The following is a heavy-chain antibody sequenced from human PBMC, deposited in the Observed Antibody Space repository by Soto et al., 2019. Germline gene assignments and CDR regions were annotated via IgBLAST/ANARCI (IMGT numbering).Heavy chain of an antibody. CDR2: ISAYNGNT. Sequence: ASVKVSCKASGYTFTSYGISWVRQAPGQGLEWMGWISAYNGNTNYAQKLQGRVTMTTDTSTSTAYMELRSLRSDDTAVYYCARDPGGVYYDSSGYYYYWGQGTLVTVSS. D-gene: IGHD3-22*01. V-gene: IGHV1-18*01. CDR1: GYTFTSYG. J-gene: IGHJ4*02. CDR3: ARDPGGVYYDSSGYYYY.